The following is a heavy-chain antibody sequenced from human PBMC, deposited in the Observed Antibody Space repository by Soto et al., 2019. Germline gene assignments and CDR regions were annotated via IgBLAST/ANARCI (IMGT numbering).Heavy chain of an antibody. CDR1: GFSLYTSGVG. V-gene: IGHV2-5*02. CDR3: ARSIEALPVRGALDF. J-gene: IGHJ4*02. D-gene: IGHD6-6*01. CDR2: IYWDDNE. Sequence: QITLKESGPTLVKPTQTLTLTCTFSGFSLYTSGVGVGWIRQPPGKALEWLALIYWDDNERYNPSLQSRLTITKDTSIHLVVLTMTNMDAVDTATYYCARSIEALPVRGALDFWGQGTLVPVSS.